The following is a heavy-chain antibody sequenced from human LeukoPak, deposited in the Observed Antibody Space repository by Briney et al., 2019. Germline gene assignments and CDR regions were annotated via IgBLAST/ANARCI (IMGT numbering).Heavy chain of an antibody. J-gene: IGHJ3*02. CDR3: ARVGRRQLARAFDI. CDR1: GGSISSYY. V-gene: IGHV4-59*01. D-gene: IGHD6-6*01. CDR2: IYYSGST. Sequence: SETLSLTCTVSGGSISSYYWSWIRQPPGKGLEWIGYIYYSGSTNYNPSLKSRVTISVDTSKNQFSLKLSSVTAADTAVYYCARVGRRQLARAFDIWGQGTMVTVSS.